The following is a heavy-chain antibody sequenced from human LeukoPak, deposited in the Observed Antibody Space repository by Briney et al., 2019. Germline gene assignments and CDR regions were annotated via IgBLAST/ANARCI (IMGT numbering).Heavy chain of an antibody. J-gene: IGHJ4*02. CDR3: ARDPIQLSYFDY. CDR2: TYYSGST. Sequence: SETLSLTCTVSGGSISSSSYYWGWIRQPPGKGLEWIGSTYYSGSTYYNPSLKSRVTISVDTSKNQFSLKLSSVTAADTAVYYCARDPIQLSYFDYWGQGTLVTVSS. CDR1: GGSISSSSYY. D-gene: IGHD5-18*01. V-gene: IGHV4-39*07.